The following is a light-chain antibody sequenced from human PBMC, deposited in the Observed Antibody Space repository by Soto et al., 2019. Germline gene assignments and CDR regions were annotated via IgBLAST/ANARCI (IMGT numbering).Light chain of an antibody. J-gene: IGKJ1*01. CDR3: QQSHSSPRT. CDR2: TTS. CDR1: QNISSD. V-gene: IGKV1-39*01. Sequence: DIQMTQSPSSLSASVGDRVTIAYRASQNISSDLNWYQQKPGKAPNLLIYTTSSLQSRVPSRFSGSGSGTHFTLTVSSLQPEDFATYYCQQSHSSPRTFGQGTKVDIK.